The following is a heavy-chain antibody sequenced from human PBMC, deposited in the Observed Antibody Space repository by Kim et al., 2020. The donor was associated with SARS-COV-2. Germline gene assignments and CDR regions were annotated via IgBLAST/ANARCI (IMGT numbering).Heavy chain of an antibody. CDR3: AKDKGYSSGWYEGVLDY. CDR2: ISWDSGSI. D-gene: IGHD6-19*01. J-gene: IGHJ4*02. CDR1: GFTFDGYA. V-gene: IGHV3-9*01. Sequence: GGSLRLSCAASGFTFDGYAMHWVRQAPGKGLEWVSGISWDSGSIGYADSVKGRFTISRDNAKNSLYLQMNSLRAEDTALYYCAKDKGYSSGWYEGVLDYWGQGTLVTVSS.